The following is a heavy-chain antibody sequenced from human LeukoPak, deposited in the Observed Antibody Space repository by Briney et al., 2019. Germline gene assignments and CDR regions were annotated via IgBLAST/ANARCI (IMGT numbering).Heavy chain of an antibody. CDR2: INPSGGST. CDR1: GYTFTSYC. D-gene: IGHD3-22*01. CDR3: ARDDSSGYPFDY. Sequence: GASVKVSCKASGYTFTSYCMHWVRQAPGQGLEWMGIINPSGGSTSYAQKFQGRVTMTRDMSTSTVYMELSSLRSEDTAVYYCARDDSSGYPFDYWGQGTLVTVSS. V-gene: IGHV1-46*01. J-gene: IGHJ4*02.